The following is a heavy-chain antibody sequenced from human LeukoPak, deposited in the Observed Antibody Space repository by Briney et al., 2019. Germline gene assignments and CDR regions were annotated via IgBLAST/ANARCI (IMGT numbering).Heavy chain of an antibody. CDR1: GGTFSSYA. D-gene: IGHD3-10*01. CDR3: ASSITMVRGVIISPTFDY. J-gene: IGHJ4*02. Sequence: SVKVSCKASGGTFSSYAISWVRQAPGQGLEWMGGIIPIFGTANYAQKFQGRVTITTDESTSTAYMELSSLRSEDTAVYYCASSITMVRGVIISPTFDYWGQGTLVTVSS. CDR2: IIPIFGTA. V-gene: IGHV1-69*05.